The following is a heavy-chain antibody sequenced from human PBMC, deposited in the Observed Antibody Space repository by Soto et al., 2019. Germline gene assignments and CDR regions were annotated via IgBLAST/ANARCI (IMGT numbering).Heavy chain of an antibody. V-gene: IGHV1-3*01. CDR2: INAGNGNT. CDR1: GYTFTSYA. D-gene: IGHD5-18*01. CDR3: AKDPRYSYDYN. Sequence: QVQLVQSGAEVKKPGASVKVACKASGYTFTSYAMHWVRQAPGQRLEWMGWINAGNGNTKYSQKFQGRVTITRDTTERTAYMKMSSLRAEDTAVYYCAKDPRYSYDYNWGQGTLVTVSS. J-gene: IGHJ4*02.